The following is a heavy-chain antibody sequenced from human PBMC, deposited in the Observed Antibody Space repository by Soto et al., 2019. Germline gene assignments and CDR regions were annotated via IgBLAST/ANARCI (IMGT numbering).Heavy chain of an antibody. D-gene: IGHD1-26*01. CDR3: ARAAEPWEEYYYGMDV. J-gene: IGHJ6*02. Sequence: QVRLVQSGAEVKKPGSSVKVSCQASGGTFSSYAISWVRQAPGQGLEWMGGIIPIFGTANYAQKFQGRVTITADESTSTAYMELSSLRSEDTAVYYCARAAEPWEEYYYGMDVWGQGTTVPVSS. V-gene: IGHV1-69*01. CDR1: GGTFSSYA. CDR2: IIPIFGTA.